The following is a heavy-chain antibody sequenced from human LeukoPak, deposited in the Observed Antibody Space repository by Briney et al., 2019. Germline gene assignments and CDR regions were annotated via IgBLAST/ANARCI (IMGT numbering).Heavy chain of an antibody. CDR3: ARGGQIGIAAADPYYYYGMDV. CDR2: IYPGDSDT. J-gene: IGHJ6*02. D-gene: IGHD6-13*01. CDR1: GYSFTSYW. V-gene: IGHV5-51*01. Sequence: ESLKISCKGSGYSFTSYWIGWVRQMPGKGLEWMGIIYPGDSDTRYSPSFQGQVTISADKSISTAYLQWSSLKASDTAMYYCARGGQIGIAAADPYYYYGMDVWGQGTTVTVSS.